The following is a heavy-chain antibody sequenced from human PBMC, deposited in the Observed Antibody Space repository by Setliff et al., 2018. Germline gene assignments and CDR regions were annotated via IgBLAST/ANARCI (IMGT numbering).Heavy chain of an antibody. Sequence: SETLSLTCTVSGDSINSRTNYWSWIRQPAGKGPEWIGRIYASWSTNYNPSLKSRVTISLDTSKNQFSLKLSSVTAADTAVYYCARDRSTVIRGVTSFFFYYMDVWGGGTTVTVSS. CDR1: GDSINSRTNY. CDR3: ARDRSTVIRGVTSFFFYYMDV. J-gene: IGHJ6*03. CDR2: IYASWST. D-gene: IGHD3-10*01. V-gene: IGHV4-61*02.